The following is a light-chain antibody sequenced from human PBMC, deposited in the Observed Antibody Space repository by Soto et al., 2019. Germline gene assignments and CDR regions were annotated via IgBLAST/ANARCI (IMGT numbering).Light chain of an antibody. CDR3: HLYDTSPPVT. J-gene: IGKJ5*01. V-gene: IGKV3-20*01. CDR1: QSVSSSY. CDR2: GAS. Sequence: ENVLTQSPGTLSLSPGERATLSFMAVQSVSSSYLAWYQQKPGQAPRLLIYGASSRATGIPDRFSGSGSGTDFTLTISRLEPEDFAMYYCHLYDTSPPVTFGQGTRLEI.